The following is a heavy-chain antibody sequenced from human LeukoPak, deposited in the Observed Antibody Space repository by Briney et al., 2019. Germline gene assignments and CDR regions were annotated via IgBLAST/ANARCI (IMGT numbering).Heavy chain of an antibody. Sequence: ASVKVSCKVSGYTLTELSMHWVRQAPGKGLEWMGGFDPEDGETIYAQKFQGRVTMTEDTSTDTAYMELSSLRSEDTAVYYCASSSRLVEFNAFDIWGQGTMVTVSS. V-gene: IGHV1-24*01. CDR1: GYTLTELS. D-gene: IGHD6-6*01. CDR3: ASSSRLVEFNAFDI. J-gene: IGHJ3*02. CDR2: FDPEDGET.